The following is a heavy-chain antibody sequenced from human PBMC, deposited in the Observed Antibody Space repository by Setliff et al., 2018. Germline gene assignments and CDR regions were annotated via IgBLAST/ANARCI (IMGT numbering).Heavy chain of an antibody. J-gene: IGHJ4*02. CDR2: IFDNGST. V-gene: IGHV4-38-2*01. Sequence: SETLSLTCAVSGYSINSPFTWGWIRQPPGKGLEWIGTIFDNGSTFYNPSLNSRVTMSIDTSKKEFSLRLSSVTAADTAVYYCRFWSGYYKNDYWGQGTLVTVSS. CDR3: RFWSGYYKNDY. D-gene: IGHD3-3*01. CDR1: GYSINSPFT.